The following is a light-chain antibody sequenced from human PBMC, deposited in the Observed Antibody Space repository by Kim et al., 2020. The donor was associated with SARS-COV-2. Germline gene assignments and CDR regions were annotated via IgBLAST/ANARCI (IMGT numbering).Light chain of an antibody. V-gene: IGLV3-19*01. Sequence: VGLGQTVRITCQGDSLRSYYATWYQQKPGQARVLVIYGKNNRPSGIPDRFSGSSSGNTASLTITGTQAGDEADYYCNSRDSNDNVVFGGGTQLTVL. CDR3: NSRDSNDNVV. J-gene: IGLJ2*01. CDR2: GKN. CDR1: SLRSYY.